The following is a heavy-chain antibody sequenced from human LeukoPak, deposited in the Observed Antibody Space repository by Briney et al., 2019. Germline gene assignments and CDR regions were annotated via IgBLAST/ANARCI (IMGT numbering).Heavy chain of an antibody. CDR1: NYW. CDR2: IYYSGST. J-gene: IGHJ5*02. D-gene: IGHD6-19*01. V-gene: IGHV4-30-4*01. CDR3: AREGTRAVAGTGFDP. Sequence: NYWMSWIRQPPGKGLEWIGYIYYSGSTYYNPSLKSRVTISVDTSKNQFSLKLSSVTAADTAVYYCAREGTRAVAGTGFDPWGQGTLVTVSS.